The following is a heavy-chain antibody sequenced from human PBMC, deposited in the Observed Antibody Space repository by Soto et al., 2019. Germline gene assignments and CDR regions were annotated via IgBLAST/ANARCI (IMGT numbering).Heavy chain of an antibody. D-gene: IGHD5-18*01. CDR2: ISAYNGNT. CDR3: AREHVDTAIQGAVYYYYYGMDV. V-gene: IGHV1-18*01. CDR1: GYTFTSYG. Sequence: QVQLVQSGAEVKKPGASVKVSCKASGYTFTSYGISWVRQAPGQGLEWMGWISAYNGNTNYAQKLQGRVTMTTDTSTSTAYMELRSLRSDDTAVYYCAREHVDTAIQGAVYYYYYGMDVWGQGTTVTVSS. J-gene: IGHJ6*02.